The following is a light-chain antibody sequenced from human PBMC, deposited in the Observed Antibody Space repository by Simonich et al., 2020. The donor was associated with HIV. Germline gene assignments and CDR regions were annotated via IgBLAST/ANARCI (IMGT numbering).Light chain of an antibody. CDR2: DVS. CDR1: SSDVGKYNL. Sequence: QSALTQPSSVSGSPGQSITISCTGTSSDVGKYNLVSWYQHHPGKAPKLMIYDVSKRPSGVSNRFSGSKSGNTASLTVSGLQAEDEADYYCSSYAGSNNLVFGGGTKLTVL. V-gene: IGLV2-23*02. J-gene: IGLJ2*01. CDR3: SSYAGSNNLV.